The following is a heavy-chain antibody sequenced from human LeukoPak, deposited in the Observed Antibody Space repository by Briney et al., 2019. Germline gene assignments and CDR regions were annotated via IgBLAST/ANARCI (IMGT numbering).Heavy chain of an antibody. CDR2: IKSKTDGGTT. CDR3: TTAQYYYDSSGYPIYFDY. V-gene: IGHV3-15*01. D-gene: IGHD3-22*01. J-gene: IGHJ4*02. CDR1: GFTFSNAW. Sequence: GGSLRLSCAASGFTFSNAWMSWVRQAPGKGLEWVGRIKSKTDGGTTDYAAPVKGRFTISRDDSKNTLYLQMNSLKTEDTAVYYCTTAQYYYDSSGYPIYFDYWGQGTLVTVSS.